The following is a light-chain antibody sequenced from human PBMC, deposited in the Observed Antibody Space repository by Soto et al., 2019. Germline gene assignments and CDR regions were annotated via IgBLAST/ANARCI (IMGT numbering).Light chain of an antibody. CDR1: QSISSY. V-gene: IGKV1-39*01. Sequence: IQMSQSPSSLSTSVGDRVTITCRASQSISSYLDWYQQKPGQAPKLLIYAASSLESGVPSRFSGSGSETDFTLTISSLQSEDFAAYSCQQSYSTPWTFGQGTKVDIK. J-gene: IGKJ1*01. CDR3: QQSYSTPWT. CDR2: AAS.